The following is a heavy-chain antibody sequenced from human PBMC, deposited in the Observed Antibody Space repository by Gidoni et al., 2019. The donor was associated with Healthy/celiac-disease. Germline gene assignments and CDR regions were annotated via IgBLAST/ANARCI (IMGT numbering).Heavy chain of an antibody. Sequence: QITLKESGPTLVKPTQTLTLTCTFSGFSLSTSGVGVGWIRQPPGKALEWLALIYWDDDKRYSPSLKSRLTITKDTSKNQVVLTMTNMDPVDTATYYCARGKSSSWTGYFDYWGQGTLVTVSS. CDR2: IYWDDDK. CDR3: ARGKSSSWTGYFDY. D-gene: IGHD6-13*01. CDR1: GFSLSTSGVG. J-gene: IGHJ4*02. V-gene: IGHV2-5*02.